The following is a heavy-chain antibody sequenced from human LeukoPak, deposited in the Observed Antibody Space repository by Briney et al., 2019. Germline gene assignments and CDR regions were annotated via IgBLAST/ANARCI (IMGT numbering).Heavy chain of an antibody. CDR3: ARQWAEWLLLRGWVDP. CDR2: IYYSGST. V-gene: IGHV4-39*01. Sequence: PSETLSLTCTVSGGSISSSSYYWGWIRQPPGKGLEWIGSIYYSGSTYYNPSLKSRVAISVDTSKNQFSLKLSSVTAADTAVYYCARQWAEWLLLRGWVDPWGQGILVTVSS. J-gene: IGHJ5*02. CDR1: GGSISSSSYY. D-gene: IGHD2-15*01.